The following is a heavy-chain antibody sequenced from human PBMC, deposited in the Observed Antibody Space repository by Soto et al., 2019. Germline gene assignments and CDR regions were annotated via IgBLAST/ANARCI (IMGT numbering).Heavy chain of an antibody. D-gene: IGHD1-1*01. CDR1: GFTFSGSW. CDR3: TRDRAYNRFDY. CDR2: IKEDGSAK. Sequence: SLRLSCVDSGFTFSGSWMAWVRQAPGRGLEWVANIKEDGSAKNYVASVKGRFTVSRDNSKNSLFLQMNSLRAEDTGVYYCTRDRAYNRFDYWGRGTLVTVSS. J-gene: IGHJ4*02. V-gene: IGHV3-7*01.